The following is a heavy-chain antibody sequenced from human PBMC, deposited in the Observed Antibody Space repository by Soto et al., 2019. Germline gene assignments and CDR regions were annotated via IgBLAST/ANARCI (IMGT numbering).Heavy chain of an antibody. Sequence: GGSLSLSCAASGFTVSSKYMSWVRQAPGKGLEWVSAIWSAGLIYYADSVRGRFTISRDISKNILYLEMTSLRADDTAVYYCAREAPMDVWGQGTTVTVSS. CDR1: GFTVSSKY. CDR2: IWSAGLI. V-gene: IGHV3-53*01. CDR3: AREAPMDV. J-gene: IGHJ6*02.